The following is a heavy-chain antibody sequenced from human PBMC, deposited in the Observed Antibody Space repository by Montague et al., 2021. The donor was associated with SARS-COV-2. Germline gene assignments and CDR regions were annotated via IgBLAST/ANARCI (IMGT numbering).Heavy chain of an antibody. CDR3: ARLALSGWPSYYLYGLDV. Sequence: SETLSLTCTVSGDAISDNTYKWGWIRQPPGKGLEFIASVPSSGRTHYNPSLQSRVTLPVDTSKNEISLKVTSVTAADTSVYYCARLALSGWPSYYLYGLDVWGPGTMITVSS. J-gene: IGHJ6*01. CDR1: GDAISDNTYK. D-gene: IGHD6-19*01. CDR2: VPSSGRT. V-gene: IGHV4-39*01.